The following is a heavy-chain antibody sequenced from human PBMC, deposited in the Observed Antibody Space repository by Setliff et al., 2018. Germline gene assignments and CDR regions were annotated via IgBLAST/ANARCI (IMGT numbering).Heavy chain of an antibody. CDR3: ARGKERITMIVVVTSGAFDI. Sequence: PSETLSLTCTVSGGSISSSSYYWGWIRQPPGKGLEWIGEINHSGSTNYNPSLKSRVTISVDTSKNQFSLKLSSVTAADTAVYYCARGKERITMIVVVTSGAFDIWGQGTMVTVSS. J-gene: IGHJ3*02. V-gene: IGHV4-39*07. D-gene: IGHD3-22*01. CDR1: GGSISSSSYY. CDR2: INHSGST.